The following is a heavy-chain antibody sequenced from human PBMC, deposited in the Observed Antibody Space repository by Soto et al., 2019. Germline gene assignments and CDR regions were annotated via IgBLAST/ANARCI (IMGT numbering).Heavy chain of an antibody. J-gene: IGHJ4*02. D-gene: IGHD2-15*01. V-gene: IGHV4-30-4*01. CDR1: GGSISSGDYY. CDR3: ARVKGYCSGGSCYERYDY. CDR2: IYYSGST. Sequence: QVQLQESGPGLVKPSQTLSLTCTVSGGSISSGDYYWSWIRQPPGKGLEWIGYIYYSGSTYYNPSLKSRVTISVDXHKXPXYLKLSSVPAADTAVYYCARVKGYCSGGSCYERYDYWGQGTLVTVSS.